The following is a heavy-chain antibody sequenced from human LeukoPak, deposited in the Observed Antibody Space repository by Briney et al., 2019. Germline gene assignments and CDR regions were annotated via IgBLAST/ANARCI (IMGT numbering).Heavy chain of an antibody. CDR1: GGSISSGSYY. V-gene: IGHV4-61*02. Sequence: PSQTLSLTCTVYGGSISSGSYYWSWIRQPAGKGLEWIGRIYTSGSANYNPSLKSRVTISVDTSKNQFSLKLSSVTAADTAVYYCALKTVAGTFDIWGQGTMVTVSS. CDR2: IYTSGSA. J-gene: IGHJ3*02. CDR3: ALKTVAGTFDI. D-gene: IGHD6-19*01.